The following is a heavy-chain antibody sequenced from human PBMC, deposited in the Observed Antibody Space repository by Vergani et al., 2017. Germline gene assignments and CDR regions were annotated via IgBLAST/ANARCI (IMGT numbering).Heavy chain of an antibody. D-gene: IGHD2-2*01. CDR3: ARVGTSSNRDYFGY. V-gene: IGHV1-2*02. CDR2: INPNSGGT. CDR1: GYTFTDYF. J-gene: IGHJ4*02. Sequence: QVQLVQSGAEVKKPGASVKVSCKASGYTFTDYFMHWVRQAPGQGLEWMGWINPNSGGTNYAQKFQGRVTMTRDTSISTAYMELSDLRSDDTALYYCARVGTSSNRDYFGYLGQGTLVTVSS.